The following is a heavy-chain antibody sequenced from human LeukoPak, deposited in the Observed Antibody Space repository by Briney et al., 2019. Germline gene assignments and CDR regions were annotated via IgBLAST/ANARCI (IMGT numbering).Heavy chain of an antibody. V-gene: IGHV1-69*13. CDR2: ILPMFTTA. CDR1: GGTFSNYA. D-gene: IGHD3-10*01. J-gene: IGHJ6*03. Sequence: SVKVSCKASGGTFSNYAINWVRQAPGQGLEWMGGILPMFTTANYAQKFQGRVTITADESTSTAYMELSSLRSDVTAVYYCARASGYGSATLNYYYYYMDVWGKGTTVTISS. CDR3: ARASGYGSATLNYYYYYMDV.